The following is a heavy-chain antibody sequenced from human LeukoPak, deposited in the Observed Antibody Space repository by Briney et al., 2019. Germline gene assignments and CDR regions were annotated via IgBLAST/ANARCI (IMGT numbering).Heavy chain of an antibody. Sequence: KASETLSLTCAVSGGSISSGGYYWSWIRQPPGKGLEWIGEINHSGSTNYNPSLKSRVTISVDTSKNQFSLKLSSVTAADTAVYYCARGRPQGVYCTNGVCPRRAWFDPWGQGTLVTVSS. CDR2: INHSGST. V-gene: IGHV4-34*01. CDR1: GGSISSGGYY. CDR3: ARGRPQGVYCTNGVCPRRAWFDP. D-gene: IGHD2-8*01. J-gene: IGHJ5*02.